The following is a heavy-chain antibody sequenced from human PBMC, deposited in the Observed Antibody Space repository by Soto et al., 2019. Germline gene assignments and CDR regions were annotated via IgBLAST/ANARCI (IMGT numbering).Heavy chain of an antibody. D-gene: IGHD3-22*01. J-gene: IGHJ4*02. CDR2: IKQDGSEK. CDR1: GFTFSSYW. Sequence: PGGSLRLSCAASGFTFSSYWMSWVRQAPGKGLEWVANIKQDGSEKYYVDSVKGRFTISRDNAKNSLYLQMNSLGAEDTAVYYCARGHGIYYDSSGYYYWGQGTLVTVSS. CDR3: ARGHGIYYDSSGYYY. V-gene: IGHV3-7*03.